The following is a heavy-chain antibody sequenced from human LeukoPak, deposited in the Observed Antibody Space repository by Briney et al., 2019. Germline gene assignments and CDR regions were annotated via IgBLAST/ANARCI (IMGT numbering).Heavy chain of an antibody. J-gene: IGHJ4*02. V-gene: IGHV3-30-3*01. CDR3: ARPHVDTALPNY. Sequence: PGGSLRLSCAASGFTFSSNAMHWVRQAPGKGLEWVAVISYDGSNKYYADSVKGRFTISRDNSKNTLYLQMNSLRAEDTAVYYCARPHVDTALPNYWGQGTLVTVSS. D-gene: IGHD5-18*01. CDR2: ISYDGSNK. CDR1: GFTFSSNA.